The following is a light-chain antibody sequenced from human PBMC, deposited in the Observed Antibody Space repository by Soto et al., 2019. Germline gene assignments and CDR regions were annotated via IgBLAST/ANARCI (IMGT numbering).Light chain of an antibody. Sequence: QSALPHSASLFGSPGLPISISCTGTRRHVVGYNDVSWYQQHPGKAPKLMIYDVSNRPSVVSNCVSGSKSGNTAALTIFGLQAEDEADYYCNSYTSSSTYVFGSGTKVTVL. CDR3: NSYTSSSTYV. V-gene: IGLV2-14*01. CDR1: RRHVVGYND. J-gene: IGLJ1*01. CDR2: DVS.